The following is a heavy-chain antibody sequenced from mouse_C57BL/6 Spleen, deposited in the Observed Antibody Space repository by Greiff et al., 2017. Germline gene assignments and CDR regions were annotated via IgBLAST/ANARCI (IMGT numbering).Heavy chain of an antibody. J-gene: IGHJ2*01. D-gene: IGHD1-1*01. CDR3: ARDYYGSSQYYFDY. V-gene: IGHV5-4*01. CDR1: GFTFSSYA. Sequence: DVMLVESGGGLVKPGGSLKLSCAASGFTFSSYAMSWVRQTPEKRLEWVATISDGGSYTYYPDNVKGRFTISRDNAKNNLYLQMSHLKSEDTAMYYCARDYYGSSQYYFDYWGQGTTLTVSS. CDR2: ISDGGSYT.